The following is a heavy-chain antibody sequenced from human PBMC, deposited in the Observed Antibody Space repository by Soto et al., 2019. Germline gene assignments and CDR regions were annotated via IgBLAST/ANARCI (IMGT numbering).Heavy chain of an antibody. Sequence: LRLSCAASGFTFDDYAMHWVRQAPGKGLEWVSGISWNSGSIGYADSVKGRFTISRDNAKNSLYLQMNGLRAEDTALYYCAKDIGIVGATTSDYWGQGTLVTVSS. CDR3: AKDIGIVGATTSDY. CDR2: ISWNSGSI. V-gene: IGHV3-9*01. J-gene: IGHJ4*02. CDR1: GFTFDDYA. D-gene: IGHD1-26*01.